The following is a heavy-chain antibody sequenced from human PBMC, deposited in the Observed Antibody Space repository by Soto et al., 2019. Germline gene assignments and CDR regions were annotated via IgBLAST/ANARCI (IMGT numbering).Heavy chain of an antibody. V-gene: IGHV1-2*02. CDR1: GYTFTDYY. CDR3: ARDSPYAY. Sequence: ASVTVSCKASGYTFTDYYMHWVRQAPGQGLEWMGWIIPETGDTRYAENFQGRVTMTRDTSITTAYMELTSLTSDDTAVYYCARDSPYAYGGQGTLVTVSS. D-gene: IGHD3-16*01. J-gene: IGHJ4*02. CDR2: IIPETGDT.